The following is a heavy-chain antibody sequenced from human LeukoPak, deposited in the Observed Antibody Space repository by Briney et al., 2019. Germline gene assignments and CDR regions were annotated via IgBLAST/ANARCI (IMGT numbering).Heavy chain of an antibody. V-gene: IGHV4-39*07. D-gene: IGHD2-8*01. CDR3: AREKFKDGVNWFDP. CDR2: IYYSGST. J-gene: IGHJ5*02. Sequence: ASETLSLTCTVSGGSISSSSYYWGWIRQPPGKGLEWIGSIYYSGSTYYNPSLKSRVTIAVDTSKNQFSLKLSSVTAADTAVYYCAREKFKDGVNWFDPWGQGTLVTVSS. CDR1: GGSISSSSYY.